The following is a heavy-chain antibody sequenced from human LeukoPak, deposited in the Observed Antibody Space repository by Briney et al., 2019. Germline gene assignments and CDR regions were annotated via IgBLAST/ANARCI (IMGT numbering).Heavy chain of an antibody. CDR1: GFTFSTYA. V-gene: IGHV3-23*01. CDR3: AKDHLDWGSSFDF. CDR2: ISGSGGST. J-gene: IGHJ4*02. Sequence: GGSLRLSCAASGFTFSTYAMSWVRQTPGKGLEWVSAISGSGGSTYYADSVKGRFTSSRDSSKNTLYLQMNNLRAEDTAVYYCAKDHLDWGSSFDFWGQGTLVTVSS. D-gene: IGHD3-9*01.